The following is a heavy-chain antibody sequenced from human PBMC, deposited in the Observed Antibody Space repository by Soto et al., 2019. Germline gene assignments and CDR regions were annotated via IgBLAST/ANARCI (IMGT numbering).Heavy chain of an antibody. CDR2: ISAYNGNT. Sequence: GASVKVSCKDSGYTFTSYGISWVRQAPGQGFEWMGWISAYNGNTNYAQKLQGRVTMTTDTSTSTAYMELRSLRSDDTAVYYCVRDSSGWTGNWFDPWGQGTLVTVSS. CDR3: VRDSSGWTGNWFDP. D-gene: IGHD6-19*01. J-gene: IGHJ5*02. V-gene: IGHV1-18*01. CDR1: GYTFTSYG.